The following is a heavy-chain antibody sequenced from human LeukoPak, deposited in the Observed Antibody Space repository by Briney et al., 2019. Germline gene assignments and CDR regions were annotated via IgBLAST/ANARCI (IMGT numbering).Heavy chain of an antibody. J-gene: IGHJ4*02. Sequence: GGSLRLSCAASGFTFSTYPMHWVRQAPGKGLEWVSVISYDGRDKHSADSVEGRFTISRDNSKNTLYLQMDSLRTEDTAVYYCARDQTSRAADYYFDYWGQGTPVTVSS. D-gene: IGHD6-13*01. CDR2: ISYDGRDK. CDR3: ARDQTSRAADYYFDY. V-gene: IGHV3-30*04. CDR1: GFTFSTYP.